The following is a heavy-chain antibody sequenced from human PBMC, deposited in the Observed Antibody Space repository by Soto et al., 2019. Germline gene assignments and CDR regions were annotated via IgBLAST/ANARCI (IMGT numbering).Heavy chain of an antibody. J-gene: IGHJ4*02. Sequence: SVKFSCKASGGTFSSYAISWVRQAPGQGLEWMGGIIPIFGTANYAQKFQGRVTITADESTSTAYMELSSLRSEDTAVYYCAVVVAAQIDYWGQGTLVTVSS. CDR2: IIPIFGTA. V-gene: IGHV1-69*13. CDR3: AVVVAAQIDY. D-gene: IGHD2-15*01. CDR1: GGTFSSYA.